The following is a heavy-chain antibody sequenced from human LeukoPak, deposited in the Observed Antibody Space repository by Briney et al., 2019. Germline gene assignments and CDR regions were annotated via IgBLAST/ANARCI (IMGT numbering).Heavy chain of an antibody. CDR3: ARPLITGTYSRDYFDY. Sequence: SSVKVSCKASGGTFTSYTISWVRQAPGQGLEWMGRIIPIIGIANYAQKFQGRVTITADKSTRTAYMELSSLRSEDTAVYYCARPLITGTYSRDYFDYWGQGTLVTVSS. D-gene: IGHD1-7*01. V-gene: IGHV1-69*02. J-gene: IGHJ4*02. CDR2: IIPIIGIA. CDR1: GGTFTSYT.